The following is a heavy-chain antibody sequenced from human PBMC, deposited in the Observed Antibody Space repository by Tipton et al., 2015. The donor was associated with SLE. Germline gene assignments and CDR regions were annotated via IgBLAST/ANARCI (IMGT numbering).Heavy chain of an antibody. CDR1: GASISSYY. V-gene: IGHV4-59*01. J-gene: IGHJ6*03. CDR2: IHSSGST. CDR3: ARGLPGPYYYYYYMDV. Sequence: TLSLTCTVSGASISSYYWSWIRQPPGKGLEWIAYIHSSGSTNYNPSLKSRVTISADTSKNQFSLKLSSVTAADTAVYYCARGLPGPYYYYYYMDVWGKGTTVTVSS.